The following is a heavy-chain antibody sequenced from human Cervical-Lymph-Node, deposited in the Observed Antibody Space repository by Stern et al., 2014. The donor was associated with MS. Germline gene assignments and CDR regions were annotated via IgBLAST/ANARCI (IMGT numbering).Heavy chain of an antibody. CDR1: GFTFSSYA. CDR3: AKGIYGMDV. CDR2: LSGSGGST. V-gene: IGHV3-23*04. Sequence: EVQLEESGGGLVQPGGSLRLSCAASGFTFSSYAMSWVRQAPGKGLEWVSALSGSGGSTYYADSVKGRFTVFRDDAKNSLYLQLNSLRAEDTAVYYCAKGIYGMDVWGQGTTVTVSS. J-gene: IGHJ6*02.